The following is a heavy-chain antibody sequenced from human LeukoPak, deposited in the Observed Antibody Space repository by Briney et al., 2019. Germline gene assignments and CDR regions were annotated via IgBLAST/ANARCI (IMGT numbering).Heavy chain of an antibody. CDR2: IWYDGSNK. CDR3: ARDGAGASGSWTVDAFDI. CDR1: GFTFSSYG. V-gene: IGHV3-33*01. D-gene: IGHD1-26*01. J-gene: IGHJ3*02. Sequence: PGGSLRLSCAASGFTFSSYGMHWVRQAPGKGLVWVAVIWYDGSNKYYADSVKGRFTISRDNSKNTLYLQMNSLRAEDTAVYYCARDGAGASGSWTVDAFDIWGQGTMVTVSS.